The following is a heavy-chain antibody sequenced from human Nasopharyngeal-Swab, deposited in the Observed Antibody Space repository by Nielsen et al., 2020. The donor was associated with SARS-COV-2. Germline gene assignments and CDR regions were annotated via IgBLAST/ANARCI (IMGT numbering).Heavy chain of an antibody. D-gene: IGHD1-26*01. Sequence: GESLKISCAASGFTFSSYGMHWVRQAPGKGLEWVAVISYDGSNKYYADSVKGRFTISRDNSKNTLYLQMNGLRAEDTAVYYCARREGADDYWGQGTLVTVSS. V-gene: IGHV3-30*03. CDR3: ARREGADDY. CDR2: ISYDGSNK. J-gene: IGHJ4*02. CDR1: GFTFSSYG.